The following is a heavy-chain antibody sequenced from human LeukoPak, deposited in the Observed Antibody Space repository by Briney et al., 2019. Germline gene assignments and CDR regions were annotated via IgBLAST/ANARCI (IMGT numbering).Heavy chain of an antibody. J-gene: IGHJ4*02. V-gene: IGHV4-38-2*01. CDR3: ARTNYYGSGNYAKFDY. D-gene: IGHD3-10*01. CDR1: GYSISSGYS. Sequence: SETLSLTCAVSGYSISSGYSWGWIRQPPGKGLEWIGYIYHSGSTYYNPSLKSRVTISVDTSKNQFSLTLSSVTAADTAVYYCARTNYYGSGNYAKFDYWGQGTLVTVSS. CDR2: IYHSGST.